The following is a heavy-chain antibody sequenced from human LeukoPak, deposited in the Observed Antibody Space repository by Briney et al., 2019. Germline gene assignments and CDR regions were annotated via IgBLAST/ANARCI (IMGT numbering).Heavy chain of an antibody. J-gene: IGHJ6*03. CDR3: AKDLQSSYDYDTSGYYFVGYFFYMDV. CDR2: INSNSGGT. V-gene: IGHV1-2*02. CDR1: GYTFSDHH. Sequence: ASVKVSCKASGYTFSDHHIHWLRQAPGQGLEWLGWINSNSGGTHYAQKFQGRVTMTRDPSITTAYMELSRLQSDDTAVYYCAKDLQSSYDYDTSGYYFVGYFFYMDVWGKGTTVTVSS. D-gene: IGHD3-22*01.